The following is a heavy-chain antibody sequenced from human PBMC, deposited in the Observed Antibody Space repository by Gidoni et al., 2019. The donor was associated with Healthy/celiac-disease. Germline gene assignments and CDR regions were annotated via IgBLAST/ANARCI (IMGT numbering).Heavy chain of an antibody. J-gene: IGHJ4*02. CDR3: ARNTIFGVVIDY. D-gene: IGHD3-3*01. CDR2: ISYDGSNQ. Sequence: QVQLVESGGGVVQPGRSLRLSCAASGFTFSSYAMHGVRQAPGKGLAWVAVISYDGSNQYYSDSVKGRFTISRDNSKNTLYLQMNSLRAEDTAVYYCARNTIFGVVIDYWGQGSLVTVSS. CDR1: GFTFSSYA. V-gene: IGHV3-30-3*01.